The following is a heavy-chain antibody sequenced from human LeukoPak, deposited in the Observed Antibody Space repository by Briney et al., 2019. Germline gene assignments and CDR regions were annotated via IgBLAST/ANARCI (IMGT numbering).Heavy chain of an antibody. CDR2: ISSSSSTI. CDR1: GFTFSSYS. D-gene: IGHD3-22*01. J-gene: IGHJ3*02. CDR3: AKARLDTLDAFDI. V-gene: IGHV3-48*01. Sequence: PGGSLRLSCAASGFTFSSYSMNWVRQAPGKGLEWVSYISSSSSTIYYADSVKGRFTISRDNAKNSLYLQMNSLRAEDTAVYYCAKARLDTLDAFDIWGQGTMVTVSS.